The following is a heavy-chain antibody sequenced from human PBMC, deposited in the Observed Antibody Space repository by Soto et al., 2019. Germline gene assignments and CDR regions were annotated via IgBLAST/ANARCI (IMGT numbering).Heavy chain of an antibody. CDR1: GFTFSSYA. D-gene: IGHD3-10*01. CDR2: ISGSGGST. CDR3: AKQSDVGPFDYHYGMDV. V-gene: IGHV3-23*01. J-gene: IGHJ6*02. Sequence: GGSLRLSCAASGFTFSSYAMSWVRQAPGKGLEWVSAISGSGGSTYYADSVKGRFTISRDNSKNTLYLQMNSLRAEDTAVYYCAKQSDVGPFDYHYGMDVWGQGTTVTVSS.